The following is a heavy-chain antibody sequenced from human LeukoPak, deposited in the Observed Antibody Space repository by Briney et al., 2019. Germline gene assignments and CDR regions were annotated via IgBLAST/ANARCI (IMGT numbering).Heavy chain of an antibody. CDR2: INPSGGST. Sequence: ASVKVSCKASGYTFTGFYIHWVRQAPGQGLEWMGIINPSGGSTSYAQKFQGRVTMTRDTSTSTVYMELSSLRSEDTAVYYCARELGSSGGDFDYWGQGTLVTVSS. CDR1: GYTFTGFY. D-gene: IGHD2-15*01. V-gene: IGHV1-46*01. CDR3: ARELGSSGGDFDY. J-gene: IGHJ4*02.